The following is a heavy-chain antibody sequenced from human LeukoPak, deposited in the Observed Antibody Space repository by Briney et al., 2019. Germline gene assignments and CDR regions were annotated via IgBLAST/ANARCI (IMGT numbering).Heavy chain of an antibody. CDR3: ARDTSVGGIYYYYYMDV. D-gene: IGHD1-1*01. J-gene: IGHJ6*03. Sequence: GGSLRLSCAASGFTFSTYNMNWVRQAPGKGLEWVSSISSSSSYIYYADSVKGRFTISRDNAKNSLYLQMNSLRAEDTAVYYCARDTSVGGIYYYYYMDVWGKGTTVTVSS. CDR1: GFTFSTYN. V-gene: IGHV3-21*01. CDR2: ISSSSSYI.